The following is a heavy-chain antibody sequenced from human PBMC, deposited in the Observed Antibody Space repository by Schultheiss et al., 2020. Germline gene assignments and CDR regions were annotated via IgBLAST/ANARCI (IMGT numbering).Heavy chain of an antibody. V-gene: IGHV2-5*08. CDR2: IYWDDDK. D-gene: IGHD3-22*01. CDR3: AHHTTPDYYDSSSYYDY. CDR1: GFSLSTSGMC. J-gene: IGHJ4*02. Sequence: SGPTLVKPTQTLTLTCTFSGFSLSTSGMCVSWIRQPPGKALEWLALIYWDDDKRYSPSLKTRLTISKDTSKNQVVLTMTNMDPVDTATYYCAHHTTPDYYDSSSYYDYWGQGTLVNVDS.